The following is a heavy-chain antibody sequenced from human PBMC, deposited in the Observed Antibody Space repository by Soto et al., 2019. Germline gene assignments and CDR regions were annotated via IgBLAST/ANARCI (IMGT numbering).Heavy chain of an antibody. CDR3: ARDRDCSSTSCFAHYYYGMDV. CDR1: GFTFSSYS. CDR2: ISSSSYI. V-gene: IGHV3-21*01. D-gene: IGHD2-2*01. Sequence: GGSLRLSCAASGFTFSSYSMNWVRQAPGKGLEWVSSISSSSYIYYADSVKGRFTISRDNAKNSLYLQMNSLRAEDTAVYYCARDRDCSSTSCFAHYYYGMDVWGQGTTVTVSS. J-gene: IGHJ6*02.